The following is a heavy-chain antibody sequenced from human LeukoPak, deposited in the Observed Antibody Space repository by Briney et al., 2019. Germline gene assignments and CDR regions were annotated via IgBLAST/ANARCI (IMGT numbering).Heavy chain of an antibody. CDR3: AKGLLTIDY. J-gene: IGHJ4*02. CDR2: ITSSGTTI. CDR1: GFRFSSYE. Sequence: GGSLRLSCAASGFRFSSYEMNWVRQAPGKGLEWVSYITSSGTTIHYADSVKGRFTISRDNAKNSLYLQMNSLRAEDTATYYCAKGLLTIDYWGQGTRVTVSS. D-gene: IGHD4/OR15-4a*01. V-gene: IGHV3-48*03.